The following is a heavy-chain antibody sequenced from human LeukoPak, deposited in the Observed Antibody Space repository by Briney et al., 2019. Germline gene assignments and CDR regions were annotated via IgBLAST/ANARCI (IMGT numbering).Heavy chain of an antibody. D-gene: IGHD3-10*01. J-gene: IGHJ4*02. V-gene: IGHV4-59*01. CDR3: ASHYGSGFDS. CDR1: VGSISSYY. CDR2: IYYSGSS. Sequence: SETLSLTCTVSVGSISSYYWSWIRQPPGKGLEWIGYIYYSGSSNYSPSLKSRVTMSLDTSKNQFSLKLGSVTAADTAMYYCASHYGSGFDSWGQGTLVTVSS.